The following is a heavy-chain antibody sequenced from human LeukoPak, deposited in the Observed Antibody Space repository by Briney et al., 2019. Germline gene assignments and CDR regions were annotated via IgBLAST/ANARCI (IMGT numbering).Heavy chain of an antibody. CDR3: ARERREWPKHYPVRGMDV. Sequence: SETLSLTCVVYDGSVSGYYWSWIRQPPGKGLEWIGEINHSGSTNYSPSLKSRVSMSVDTSKNQFSLNLISVTAADTAVYYCARERREWPKHYPVRGMDVWGQGTSVTVSS. CDR1: DGSVSGYY. J-gene: IGHJ6*02. CDR2: INHSGST. V-gene: IGHV4-34*01. D-gene: IGHD3-3*01.